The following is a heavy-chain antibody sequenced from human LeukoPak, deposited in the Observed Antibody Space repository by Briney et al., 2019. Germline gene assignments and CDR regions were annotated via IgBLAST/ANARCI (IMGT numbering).Heavy chain of an antibody. Sequence: SETLSLTCTVSGSISSYYWPWIRQSPGKGLEWVGHSYFTGNPNYNPSLKSRVTISVDTPKNQFSLELTSVTAADTAVYCCAGIRATVGWRSFDYWGQGILVTVSS. J-gene: IGHJ4*02. V-gene: IGHV4-59*08. CDR2: SYFTGNP. CDR3: AGIRATVGWRSFDY. D-gene: IGHD4-23*01. CDR1: GSISSYY.